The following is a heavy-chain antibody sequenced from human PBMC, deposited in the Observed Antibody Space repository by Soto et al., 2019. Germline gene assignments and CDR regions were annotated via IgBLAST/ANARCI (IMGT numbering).Heavy chain of an antibody. J-gene: IGHJ4*02. CDR1: GGTFSSYA. V-gene: IGHV1-69*01. D-gene: IGHD5-18*01. CDR3: AHGEYSSDGRCFFDY. Sequence: VKVSCKASGGTFSSYAISWVRQAPGQGLEWMGGIIPIFGTANYAQKFQGRVTITADESTSTAYMELSSLRSADTGTYYCAHGEYSSDGRCFFDYWGQGTLVTVSS. CDR2: IIPIFGTA.